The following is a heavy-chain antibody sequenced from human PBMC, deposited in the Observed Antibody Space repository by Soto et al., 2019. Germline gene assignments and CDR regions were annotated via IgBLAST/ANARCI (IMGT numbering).Heavy chain of an antibody. Sequence: QVQFVQSGAEVKKPGASVRLSCKPSGYTLPNYSIQWVRQAAGQGLQWLGWIIPGTGYTESSQRFQGRLTLTMDNSATTFYMDLTSLTSEDTAVYFCTRDLNGGNPFDYWGQGTLVTVSS. CDR2: IIPGTGYT. J-gene: IGHJ4*02. V-gene: IGHV1-3*01. CDR3: TRDLNGGNPFDY. CDR1: GYTLPNYS. D-gene: IGHD2-8*01.